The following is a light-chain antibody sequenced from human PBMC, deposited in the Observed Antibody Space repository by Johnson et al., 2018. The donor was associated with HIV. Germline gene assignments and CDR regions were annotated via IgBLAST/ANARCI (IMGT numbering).Light chain of an antibody. CDR2: ANN. J-gene: IGLJ1*01. Sequence: QSVLTQPPSVSAAPGQKVTISCSGSSSNIGNNYVSWYQQLPGTAPKLLIYANNKRPSGIPDRFSGSKSGTSATLGITGLQTGDEADYYCGTWDSSLRGVFGTGTKVTVL. V-gene: IGLV1-51*01. CDR3: GTWDSSLRGV. CDR1: SSNIGNNY.